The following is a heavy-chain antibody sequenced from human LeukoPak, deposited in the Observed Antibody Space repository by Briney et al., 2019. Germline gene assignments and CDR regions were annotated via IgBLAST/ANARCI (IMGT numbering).Heavy chain of an antibody. D-gene: IGHD4-23*01. CDR1: VYSFSHYY. V-gene: IGHV1-2*06. Sequence: ASVPVPFKSSVYSFSHYYMHWVRQAPGQGLEGMGLINLSRCDSNYAQKCQGRVTKTSDTSISTAYLELNRLRTDDTAIYFCARDVHDYGGNSGFDYWGQGSLVIVSS. J-gene: IGHJ4*01. CDR2: INLSRCDS. CDR3: ARDVHDYGGNSGFDY.